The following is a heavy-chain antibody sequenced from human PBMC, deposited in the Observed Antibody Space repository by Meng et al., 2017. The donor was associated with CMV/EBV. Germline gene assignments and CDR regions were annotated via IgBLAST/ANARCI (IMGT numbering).Heavy chain of an antibody. CDR1: GGSVSSGSYY. Sequence: SETLSLTCTVSGGSVSSGSYYWSWIRQPPGKGLEWIGYIYYSGSTNYNPSLKSRVTISVDTSKNQFSLKLSSVTAADTAVYYCARFGRPYFDYWGQGTLVTVSS. J-gene: IGHJ4*02. V-gene: IGHV4-61*01. D-gene: IGHD2-15*01. CDR3: ARFGRPYFDY. CDR2: IYYSGST.